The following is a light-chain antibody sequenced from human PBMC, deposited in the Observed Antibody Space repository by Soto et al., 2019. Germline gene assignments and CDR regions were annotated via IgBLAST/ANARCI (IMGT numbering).Light chain of an antibody. Sequence: QSALTQPPSVSGSPGQSVTISCSGTSIDVGSRKSVSWYKQAPGSSPKLIIFEVNTRPSGVPDRFSESKSGNTAYLTISGLQPEDEADYYCSSYIMSITSQVFGTGTKLTVL. CDR1: SIDVGSRKS. CDR2: EVN. J-gene: IGLJ1*01. V-gene: IGLV2-18*02. CDR3: SSYIMSITSQV.